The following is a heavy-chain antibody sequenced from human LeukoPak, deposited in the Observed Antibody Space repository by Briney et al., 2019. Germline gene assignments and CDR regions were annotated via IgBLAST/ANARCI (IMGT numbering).Heavy chain of an antibody. D-gene: IGHD5/OR15-5a*01. V-gene: IGHV3-23*01. CDR2: ISGSGGST. J-gene: IGHJ4*02. CDR3: AKSSTPASTKGGSDY. Sequence: GGSLRLSCAASGFTFSSYAMSWVRQAPGKGLEWVSAISGSGGSTYYADSVKGRFTISRDNSKNTLYLQMNSLRAEDTAVYYCAKSSTPASTKGGSDYWGQGTLVTVSS. CDR1: GFTFSSYA.